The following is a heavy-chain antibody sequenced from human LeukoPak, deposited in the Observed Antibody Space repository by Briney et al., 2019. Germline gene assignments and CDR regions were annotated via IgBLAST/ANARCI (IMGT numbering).Heavy chain of an antibody. CDR3: ATGISVFDY. V-gene: IGHV4-4*07. J-gene: IGHJ4*02. D-gene: IGHD1-1*01. Sequence: PSETLSLTCTVSGGSISSYYWNWIRQPAGKGLEWIGRLCLSADTNYKPSLKSRVTMSADMSNNEISLKLSSVTAADTAVYYCATGISVFDYWGQGLLVTVSS. CDR2: LCLSADT. CDR1: GGSISSYY.